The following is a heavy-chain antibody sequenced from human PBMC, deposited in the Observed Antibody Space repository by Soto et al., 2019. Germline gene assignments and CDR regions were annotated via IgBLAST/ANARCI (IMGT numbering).Heavy chain of an antibody. CDR3: ARDGDYGGNCFDY. CDR2: MSYDGKNA. V-gene: IGHV3-30*04. D-gene: IGHD3-16*01. Sequence: QVQLVESGGGVVQPGRSVRLSCAASGFAFRSYAMHWFRQAPGKGLEWLSVMSYDGKNAYHADSVRGRFTISRDNSNDTLYLQMDSLRPDDTAVYYCARDGDYGGNCFDYWGQGTPFTVSS. J-gene: IGHJ4*02. CDR1: GFAFRSYA.